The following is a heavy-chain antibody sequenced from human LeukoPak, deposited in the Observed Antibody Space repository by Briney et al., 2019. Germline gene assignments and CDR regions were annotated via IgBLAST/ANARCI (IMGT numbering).Heavy chain of an antibody. CDR1: GGSISSSSYY. J-gene: IGHJ4*02. D-gene: IGHD6-19*01. Sequence: SETLSLTCTVSGGSISSSSYYWGWIRQPPGKGLEWIGSIYYSGSTYYNPSLKSRVTISVDTSKNQFSLKLSSVTAADTAVYYCASYGSGWQDPQDYWGQGTLVTVSS. V-gene: IGHV4-39*01. CDR2: IYYSGST. CDR3: ASYGSGWQDPQDY.